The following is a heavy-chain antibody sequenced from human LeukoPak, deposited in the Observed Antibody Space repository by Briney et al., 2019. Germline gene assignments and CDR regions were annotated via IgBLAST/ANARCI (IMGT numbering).Heavy chain of an antibody. CDR2: IYYSGST. CDR3: ARRALIAVAGTRHFDY. D-gene: IGHD6-19*01. CDR1: GGSISSSSYY. Sequence: PSETLSLTCTVSGGSISSSSYYWGWIRQPPGKGLEWIGSIYYSGSTYYNPSLKSRVTISVDTSKNQFSLKLSSVTAADTAVYYCARRALIAVAGTRHFDYWGQGTLVTVSS. V-gene: IGHV4-39*01. J-gene: IGHJ4*02.